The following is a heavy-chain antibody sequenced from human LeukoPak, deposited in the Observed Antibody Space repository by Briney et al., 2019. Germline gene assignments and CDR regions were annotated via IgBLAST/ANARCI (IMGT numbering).Heavy chain of an antibody. CDR1: GGSISSYY. J-gene: IGHJ6*03. D-gene: IGHD1-26*01. CDR3: ARDRGPELNYYYYYMDV. CDR2: IYYSGST. Sequence: SETLSLTCTVSGGSISSYYWRWIRQPPGKGLEWIGYIYYSGSTNYNPSLKSRVTISVDTSKNQFSLKLSSVTAADTAVYYCARDRGPELNYYYYYMDVWGKGTTVTVSS. V-gene: IGHV4-59*01.